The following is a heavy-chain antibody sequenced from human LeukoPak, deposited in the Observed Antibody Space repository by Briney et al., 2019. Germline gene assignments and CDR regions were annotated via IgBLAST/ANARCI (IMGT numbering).Heavy chain of an antibody. CDR2: ISSSGSAF. V-gene: IGHV3-48*01. CDR1: GFTFSSYW. D-gene: IGHD1-1*01. Sequence: GGSLRLSCAASGFTFSSYWMHWVRQAPGKGLEWISYISSSGSAFYYADSVKGRFTISRDSAQNSLSLQMSSLRVEDTAVYYCARGRGTSVYFDSWGQGTLVTVSS. CDR3: ARGRGTSVYFDS. J-gene: IGHJ4*02.